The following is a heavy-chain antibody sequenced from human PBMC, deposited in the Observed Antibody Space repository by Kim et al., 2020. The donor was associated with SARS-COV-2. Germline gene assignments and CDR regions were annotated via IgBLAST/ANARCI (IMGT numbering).Heavy chain of an antibody. J-gene: IGHJ4*02. CDR2: IKSKTEGGTT. V-gene: IGHV3-15*01. Sequence: GGSLRLSCAASGFTFSNAWMSWVREAPGKGLEWVGRIKSKTEGGTTDYAAPVKGRFTISRDDSKNTLYLQMNSLKTEDTAVYYCTTGYYGSGSWGYWSQG. CDR1: GFTFSNAW. D-gene: IGHD3-10*01. CDR3: TTGYYGSGSWGY.